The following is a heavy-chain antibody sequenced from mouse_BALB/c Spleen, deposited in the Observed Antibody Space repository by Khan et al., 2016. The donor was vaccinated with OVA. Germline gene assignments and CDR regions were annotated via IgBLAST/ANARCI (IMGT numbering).Heavy chain of an antibody. J-gene: IGHJ3*01. CDR1: GYTFPDYE. Sequence: QVQLQQPGAELVRPGASVTLSCKASGYTFPDYELHWVKQTPVHGLEWIGVIDPKTGVTAYNQKFKGKATLTADTSSSTAYMELRSLTSEDSAVYYCTRSTFAYWGQGTLVTVSA. CDR3: TRSTFAY. CDR2: IDPKTGVT. V-gene: IGHV1-15*01.